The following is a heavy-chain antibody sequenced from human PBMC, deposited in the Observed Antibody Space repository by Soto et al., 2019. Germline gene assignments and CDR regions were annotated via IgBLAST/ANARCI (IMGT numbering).Heavy chain of an antibody. D-gene: IGHD3-3*01. CDR2: ISWNSDSI. CDR1: GFIFDDFA. V-gene: IGHV3-9*01. Sequence: EAQLVESGGVLVQPGRSLRLSCAGSGFIFDDFAIHWVRQAPGKGLEWVSGISWNSDSIGYADSVKGRFTISRDNAKNSLYLQMNSLRVEDTALYYCTKVGGLYDFWSGPLHFDLWGQGTLVTVSS. J-gene: IGHJ4*02. CDR3: TKVGGLYDFWSGPLHFDL.